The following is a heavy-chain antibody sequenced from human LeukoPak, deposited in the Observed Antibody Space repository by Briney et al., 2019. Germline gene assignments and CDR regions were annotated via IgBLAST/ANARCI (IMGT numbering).Heavy chain of an antibody. Sequence: SETLSLTCAVYGGSFSGYYWSWIRQPPGKGLEWIGEINHSGSTNYNPSLKSRVTISVDTSKNQFSLKLSSVTAADTAIYYCARLSSGSYSDFDYWGQGTLVTVSS. D-gene: IGHD1-26*01. CDR2: INHSGST. CDR3: ARLSSGSYSDFDY. CDR1: GGSFSGYY. J-gene: IGHJ4*02. V-gene: IGHV4-34*01.